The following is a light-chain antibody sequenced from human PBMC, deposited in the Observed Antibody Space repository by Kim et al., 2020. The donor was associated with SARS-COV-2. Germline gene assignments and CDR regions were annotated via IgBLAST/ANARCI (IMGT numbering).Light chain of an antibody. CDR1: SSSIGSKT. CDR2: GNN. Sequence: ELTQPPSASGTPGKRVTISCSGSSSSIGSKTVNWYQQLPGTAPKLLIYGNNQRPSGVPDRFSGSRSGASASLAISGLQSEDEADYYCATWDDSLNQGVFGGGTQLTVL. J-gene: IGLJ3*02. CDR3: ATWDDSLNQGV. V-gene: IGLV1-44*01.